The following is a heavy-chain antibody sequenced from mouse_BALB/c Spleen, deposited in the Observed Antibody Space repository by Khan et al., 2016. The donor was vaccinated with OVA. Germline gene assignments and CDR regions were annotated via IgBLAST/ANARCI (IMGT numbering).Heavy chain of an antibody. CDR2: IWTGGIT. V-gene: IGHV2-9*02. CDR3: ARSYDYDVGGFAY. J-gene: IGHJ3*01. D-gene: IGHD2-4*01. Sequence: VKLKESGPGLVAPSQSLSITCTVSGFSLSNYGVHWVRQPPGKGLEWLGVIWTGGITNYNSALMSRLSISKDNSKSQVFLKMNRLQTDYTAIYYCARSYDYDVGGFAYWGQGTLVTVSA. CDR1: GFSLSNYG.